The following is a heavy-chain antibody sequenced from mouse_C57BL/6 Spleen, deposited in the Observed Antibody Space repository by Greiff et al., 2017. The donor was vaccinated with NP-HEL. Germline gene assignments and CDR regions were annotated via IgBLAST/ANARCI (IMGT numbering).Heavy chain of an antibody. CDR2: IFPGRCST. D-gene: IGHD1-1*01. J-gene: IGHJ3*01. V-gene: IGHV1-55*01. CDR1: FSPFPSSL. CDR3: ARSITTVPFAY. Sequence: QVQLQQPGAELVKPGASVKMSCTASFSPFPSSLLTLFPPSPCPVLEWIGDIFPGRCSTNYNEKFKSKATLTVDTSSSTAYMQLSSLTSEDSAVYYCARSITTVPFAYWGQGTLVTVSA.